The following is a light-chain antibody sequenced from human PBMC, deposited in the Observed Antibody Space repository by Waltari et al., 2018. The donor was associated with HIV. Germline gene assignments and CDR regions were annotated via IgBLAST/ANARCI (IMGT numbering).Light chain of an antibody. J-gene: IGLJ3*02. Sequence: QPVLTQSSSASASLGSSVKLTCTLSSGHSSYIIAWHPQQPGKAPRYLMKLEGSGSYNKGSGVPDRFSGSSSGADRYLTISNVQSEDEADYYCETWDGNTWVFGGGTKLTVL. CDR3: ETWDGNTWV. V-gene: IGLV4-60*03. CDR1: SGHSSYI. CDR2: LEGSGSY.